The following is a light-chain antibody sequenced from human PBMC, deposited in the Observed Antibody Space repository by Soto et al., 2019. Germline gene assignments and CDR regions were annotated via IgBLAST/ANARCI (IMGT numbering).Light chain of an antibody. CDR1: QSVGSY. CDR3: QQRSSWPLT. J-gene: IGKJ4*01. CDR2: DAF. Sequence: EIVLTQSPATLSLSPGERATLSCRASQSVGSYFAWYQQKPGQAPRLLIYDAFSRATGLPARFSGSGSGTDFTLTISRLEPEDFAVYFCQQRSSWPLTFGGGTMVEIK. V-gene: IGKV3-11*01.